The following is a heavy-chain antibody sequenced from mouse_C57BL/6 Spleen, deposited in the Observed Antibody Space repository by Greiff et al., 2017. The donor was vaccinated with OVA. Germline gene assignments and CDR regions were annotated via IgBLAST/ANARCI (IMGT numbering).Heavy chain of an antibody. J-gene: IGHJ2*01. D-gene: IGHD1-1*01. CDR1: GYTFTSYW. CDR3: AREDYYGSSYYFDY. CDR2: IYPSDSET. Sequence: VQLKQPGAELVRPGSSVKLSCKASGYTFTSYWMDWVKQRPGQGLEWIGNIYPSDSETHYNQKFKDKATLTVDKSSSTAYMQLSSLTSEDSAVYYCAREDYYGSSYYFDYWGQGTTLTVSS. V-gene: IGHV1-61*01.